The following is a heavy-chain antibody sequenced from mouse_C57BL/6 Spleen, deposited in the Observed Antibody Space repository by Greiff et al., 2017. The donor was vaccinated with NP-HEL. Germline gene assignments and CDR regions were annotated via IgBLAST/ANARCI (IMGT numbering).Heavy chain of an antibody. CDR3: ARRRRWRYFDV. V-gene: IGHV1-69*01. CDR2: IDPSDSYT. D-gene: IGHD1-1*02. Sequence: VQLQQPGAELVMPGASVKLSCKASGYTFTSYWMHWVKQRPGQGLEWIGEIDPSDSYTNYNQKFKGKSTLTVDKSSSTAYMQLSSLTSEDSAVYYCARRRRWRYFDVWGTGTTVTVSS. J-gene: IGHJ1*03. CDR1: GYTFTSYW.